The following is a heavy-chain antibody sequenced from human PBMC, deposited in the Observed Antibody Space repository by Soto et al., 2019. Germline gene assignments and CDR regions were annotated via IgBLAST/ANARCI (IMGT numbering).Heavy chain of an antibody. Sequence: PGGSLRLSCAASGFTISSNYMSWVRQAPGKGLEWVSVIYSGGSTHYADSVKGRFTVSRDNSENTLYLQMNSLRAEDTAVYYCARLNSGYDYYYYYYMDVWGTGTTVTVSS. V-gene: IGHV3-66*01. CDR1: GFTISSNY. CDR2: IYSGGST. CDR3: ARLNSGYDYYYYYYMDV. D-gene: IGHD5-12*01. J-gene: IGHJ6*03.